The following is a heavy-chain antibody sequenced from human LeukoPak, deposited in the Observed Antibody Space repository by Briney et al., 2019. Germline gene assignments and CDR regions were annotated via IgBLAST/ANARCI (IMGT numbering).Heavy chain of an antibody. Sequence: QPGGSLRLSCAASGFTFSSYGMHWVRQAPGKGLEWVAVIWYDGSNKYYADSVKGRVTISRDNSKNTLYLQMNSLRAEETAVYYCARDRRYYDSSGYDYWGQGTLVTVSS. CDR2: IWYDGSNK. D-gene: IGHD3-22*01. CDR3: ARDRRYYDSSGYDY. V-gene: IGHV3-33*01. J-gene: IGHJ4*02. CDR1: GFTFSSYG.